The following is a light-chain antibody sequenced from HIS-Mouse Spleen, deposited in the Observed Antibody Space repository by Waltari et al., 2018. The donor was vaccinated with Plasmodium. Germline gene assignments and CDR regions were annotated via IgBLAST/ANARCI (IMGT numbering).Light chain of an antibody. V-gene: IGKV3-15*01. CDR3: QQYNNWSFT. CDR2: GAS. J-gene: IGKJ3*01. CDR1: QSVSSN. Sequence: EIVMTQSPATLSVSPGERATLACRANQSVSSNLAWYQQKPGHAPRLLIYGASTRATGIPARFSGSGSGTEFTLTISSLQSEDFAVYYCQQYNNWSFTFGPGTKVDIK.